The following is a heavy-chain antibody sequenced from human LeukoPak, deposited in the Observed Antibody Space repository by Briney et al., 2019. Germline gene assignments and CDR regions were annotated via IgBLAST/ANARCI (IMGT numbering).Heavy chain of an antibody. CDR2: IYTSGST. CDR3: ARGFATRVYSGYDYGFDV. CDR1: GGSISSYY. D-gene: IGHD5-12*01. Sequence: SETLSLTCTVSGGSISSYYWSWIRQPAGKGLEWIGRIYTSGSTNYNPSLKSRVTMSVDTSKNQFSLKLSSVTAADTAVYYCARGFATRVYSGYDYGFDVWGQGTLVTVSS. J-gene: IGHJ4*02. V-gene: IGHV4-4*07.